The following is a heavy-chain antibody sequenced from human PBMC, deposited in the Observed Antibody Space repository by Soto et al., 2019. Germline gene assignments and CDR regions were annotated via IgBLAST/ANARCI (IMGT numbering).Heavy chain of an antibody. J-gene: IGHJ6*02. CDR2: MYNTGST. CDR1: GGSISSYY. V-gene: IGHV4-59*01. CDR3: ARDLWGYCGADCYPLDV. D-gene: IGHD2-21*02. Sequence: SETLSLTCTVSGGSISSYYWSWIRQPPGKGLEWIGFMYNTGSTIYNPSLKSRVTISVDTSKNQFSLKLNSVTAADTAVYYCARDLWGYCGADCYPLDVWGQGTSVTGSS.